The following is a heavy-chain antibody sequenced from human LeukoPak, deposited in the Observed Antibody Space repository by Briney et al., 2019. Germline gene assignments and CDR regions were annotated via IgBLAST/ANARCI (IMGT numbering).Heavy chain of an antibody. CDR2: IYSGGTT. D-gene: IGHD6-13*01. CDR1: GFTVSSSY. Sequence: GGSLRLSCAASGFTVSSSYMTWVRQAPGKGLEWVSVIYSGGTTYYADSVKGRFTISRDNSKNTLYLQMNSLRDVDTAVYYCAGGVAAAGTTLDYWGQGTLVTVSS. V-gene: IGHV3-66*01. CDR3: AGGVAAAGTTLDY. J-gene: IGHJ4*02.